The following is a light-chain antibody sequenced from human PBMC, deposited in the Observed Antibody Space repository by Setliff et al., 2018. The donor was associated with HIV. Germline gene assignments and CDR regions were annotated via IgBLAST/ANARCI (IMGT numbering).Light chain of an antibody. V-gene: IGLV2-11*01. Sequence: QSALTQPRSVSGSPGQSVTISCTGTSSDVGGYNYVSWYLQHPGKAPKLMIYDVSKRPSGVPDRFFGSKSGNTASLTISGLQAEDEADYYCCSYAGSYAFVFGTGTKVTVL. CDR3: CSYAGSYAFV. CDR1: SSDVGGYNY. J-gene: IGLJ1*01. CDR2: DVS.